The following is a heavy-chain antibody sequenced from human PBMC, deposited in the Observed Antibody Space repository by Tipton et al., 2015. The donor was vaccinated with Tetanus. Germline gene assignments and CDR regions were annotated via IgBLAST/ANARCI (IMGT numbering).Heavy chain of an antibody. CDR3: AKEALGVLNL. CDR1: GFTFKSYT. J-gene: IGHJ6*04. Sequence: SLRLSCAASGFTFKSYTMNWVRQAPGNGLEWVAAISGSRLTPYYADSVKGRFTISRDNSKNTVSLQLNSLRADATAIYYCAKEALGVLNLWGKGTTVIVSS. D-gene: IGHD1-14*01. CDR2: ISGSRLTP. V-gene: IGHV3-23*01.